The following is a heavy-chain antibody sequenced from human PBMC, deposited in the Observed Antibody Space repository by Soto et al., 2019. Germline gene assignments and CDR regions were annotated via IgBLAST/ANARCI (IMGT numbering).Heavy chain of an antibody. Sequence: HVQLVESGGGLVKPGGSLKLSCAASEFTFSDYYMSWVRQAPGKGLEWISHISSSGRYANYADAVKDRFIISRDNVKGSLYLQINNRRVEDTAKYYCARREASSWHLDYWGQGILVTVSS. CDR3: ARREASSWHLDY. CDR1: EFTFSDYY. CDR2: ISSSGRYA. V-gene: IGHV3-11*05. J-gene: IGHJ4*02. D-gene: IGHD6-13*01.